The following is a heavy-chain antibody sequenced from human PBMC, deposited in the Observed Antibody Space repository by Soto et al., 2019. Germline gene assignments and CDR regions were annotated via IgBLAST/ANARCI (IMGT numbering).Heavy chain of an antibody. Sequence: SETLSLTCAVSGGSISSGGYSWSWIRQPPGKGLEWIGYIYHSGSTYYNPSLKSRVTISVDRSKNQFSLKLSSVTAADTAVYYCARSGITGTTVDYWGQGTLVTVSS. J-gene: IGHJ4*02. D-gene: IGHD1-7*01. V-gene: IGHV4-30-2*01. CDR2: IYHSGST. CDR3: ARSGITGTTVDY. CDR1: GGSISSGGYS.